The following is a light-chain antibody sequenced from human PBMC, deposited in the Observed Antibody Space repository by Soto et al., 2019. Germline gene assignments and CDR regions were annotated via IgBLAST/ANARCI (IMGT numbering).Light chain of an antibody. CDR1: QSVSSNY. Sequence: EIVLTQSPGTLSLSPGERATLSCRASQSVSSNYLAWYQQKPGQAPRLLIYGASSGATGIPDRFSSSGSGTDFALSITRLEPADSAVYYCEQYVSTPWTFGQGTKV. J-gene: IGKJ1*01. V-gene: IGKV3-20*01. CDR3: EQYVSTPWT. CDR2: GAS.